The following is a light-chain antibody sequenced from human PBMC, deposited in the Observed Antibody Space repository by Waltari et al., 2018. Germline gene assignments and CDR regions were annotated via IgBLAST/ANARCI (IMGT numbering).Light chain of an antibody. CDR1: QSISSW. Sequence: DIQMTQSPSSLSESVGDPVTITCRARQSISSWFAWYQQKPGKAPEFLIYKASSLQGVVPSRFSGSGSGTYFTLTISSLQPEDFATDYCLQYSSSPYSFGQWTKVEIK. V-gene: IGKV1D-16*01. CDR3: LQYSSSPYS. J-gene: IGKJ2*03. CDR2: KAS.